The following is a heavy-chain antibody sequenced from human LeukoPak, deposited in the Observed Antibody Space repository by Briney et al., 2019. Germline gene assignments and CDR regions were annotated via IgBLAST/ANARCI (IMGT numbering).Heavy chain of an antibody. J-gene: IGHJ4*02. CDR1: GFSLSNARMG. V-gene: IGHV2-26*01. D-gene: IGHD6-19*01. Sequence: SGPTLVNPTETLTLTCTVSGFSLSNARMGVSWIRQPPGKALEWLAHIFSNDEKSYSTSLKSRLTISKDTSKSQVVLTMTNMDPVDTATYYCARIFLRYSSGWYYFDYWGQGTLVTVSS. CDR2: IFSNDEK. CDR3: ARIFLRYSSGWYYFDY.